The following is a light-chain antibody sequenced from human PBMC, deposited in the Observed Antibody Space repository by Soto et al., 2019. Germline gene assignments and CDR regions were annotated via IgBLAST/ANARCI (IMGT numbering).Light chain of an antibody. CDR1: SSNIGGNS. CDR3: QSYDRSLSGWV. CDR2: DDN. Sequence: QSVLTQPPSVSAAPGQKVTISCSGSSSNIGGNSVSWYQQLPGTAPKLLIYDDNKRPSGIPDRFSGSKSGTSATLGITGFQTGDEADYYCQSYDRSLSGWVFGGGTQLNVL. J-gene: IGLJ3*02. V-gene: IGLV1-51*01.